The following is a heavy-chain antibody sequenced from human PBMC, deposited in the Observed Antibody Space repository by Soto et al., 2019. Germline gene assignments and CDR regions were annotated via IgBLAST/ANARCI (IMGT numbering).Heavy chain of an antibody. CDR3: ARDPREGDPPDPNWFDP. Sequence: GASVKVSCKASGYTFTSYGISWVRQAPGQGLEWMGWIRAYNGNTNYAQKLQGRVTMTTDTSTSTAYVELRSLRSDDTAVYYCARDPREGDPPDPNWFDPWGQGTLVTVSS. V-gene: IGHV1-18*04. J-gene: IGHJ5*02. D-gene: IGHD2-21*02. CDR2: IRAYNGNT. CDR1: GYTFTSYG.